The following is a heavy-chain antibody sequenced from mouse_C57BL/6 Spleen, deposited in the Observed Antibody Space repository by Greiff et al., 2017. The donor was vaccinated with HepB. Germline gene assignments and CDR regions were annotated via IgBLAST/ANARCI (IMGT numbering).Heavy chain of an antibody. J-gene: IGHJ1*03. CDR2: ISYDGSN. V-gene: IGHV3-6*01. CDR1: GYSITSGYY. Sequence: EVQVVESGPGLVKPSQSLPLTCSVTGYSITSGYYWNWIRQFPGNKLEWMGYISYDGSNNYNPSLKNPISITRDTSKNQFFLKLNSVTTEDTATYYCARGDLYYGSSHGYFDVGGTGTTVPVSS. D-gene: IGHD1-1*01. CDR3: ARGDLYYGSSHGYFDV.